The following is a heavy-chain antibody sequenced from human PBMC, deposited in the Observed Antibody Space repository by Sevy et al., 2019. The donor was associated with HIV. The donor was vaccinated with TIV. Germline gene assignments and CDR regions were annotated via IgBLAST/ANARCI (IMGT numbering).Heavy chain of an antibody. CDR1: GFTFSSYG. V-gene: IGHV3-30*18. Sequence: GGSLRLSCAASGFTFSSYGMHWVRQAPGKGLEWVAVISYDGSNKYYADSVKGRFTISRDNSKNTLYLQMNSLRAEDTAVYYCAKVPSGSYPDYWGHGTLVTVSS. D-gene: IGHD3-10*01. CDR3: AKVPSGSYPDY. J-gene: IGHJ4*01. CDR2: ISYDGSNK.